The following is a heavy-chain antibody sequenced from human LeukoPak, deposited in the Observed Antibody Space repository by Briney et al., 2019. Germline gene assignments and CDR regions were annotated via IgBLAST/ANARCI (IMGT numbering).Heavy chain of an antibody. J-gene: IGHJ4*02. D-gene: IGHD5-24*01. CDR2: ISSSGSTI. Sequence: GGSLRLSCAASGFTSSDYYMSWIRQAPGKGLEWVSYISSSGSTISYADSVKGRFTISRDNAMNSLYLQMNSLRVEDTAVYYCARYRDGYTYFDYWGQGTLVTVSS. V-gene: IGHV3-11*04. CDR1: GFTSSDYY. CDR3: ARYRDGYTYFDY.